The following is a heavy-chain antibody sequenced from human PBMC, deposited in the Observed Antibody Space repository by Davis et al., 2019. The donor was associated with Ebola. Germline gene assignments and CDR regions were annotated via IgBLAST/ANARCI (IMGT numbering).Heavy chain of an antibody. J-gene: IGHJ4*02. Sequence: GESLKISCKGSGYSFTSYWIAWVRQVPGKGLEWMGIIYPADSDSRYSPSFEGQVTISVDRSITTAYLQWRSLRASDTAVYYCARQESLYGWSDYWGQGTLVTVSS. CDR2: IYPADSDS. V-gene: IGHV5-51*01. CDR1: GYSFTSYW. CDR3: ARQESLYGWSDY. D-gene: IGHD3-10*01.